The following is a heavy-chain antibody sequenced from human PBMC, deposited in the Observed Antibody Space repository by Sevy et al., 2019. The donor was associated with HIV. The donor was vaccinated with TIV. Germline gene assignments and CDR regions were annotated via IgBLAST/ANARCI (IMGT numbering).Heavy chain of an antibody. CDR3: ASGYSSSFDWLDP. Sequence: SETLSLTCTVSGGSISSGSYYWSWIRQPAGKGLEWIGRFYTSGSTKYNPSLKSRVTISVDTSKTQFALRLRSVTAADTAVYYCASGYSSSFDWLDPWGQGTLVTVSS. D-gene: IGHD6-13*01. V-gene: IGHV4-61*02. CDR1: GGSISSGSYY. J-gene: IGHJ5*02. CDR2: FYTSGST.